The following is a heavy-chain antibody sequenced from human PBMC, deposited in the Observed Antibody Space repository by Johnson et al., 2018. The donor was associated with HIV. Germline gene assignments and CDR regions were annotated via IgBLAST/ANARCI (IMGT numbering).Heavy chain of an antibody. Sequence: QVQLVESGGGLVKPGGSLRLSCAASGFTFSDYYMSWIRQAPGKGLEWISYISHSATITHYADSVKARFTISRDNSKNTLYLQMNSLRAGDTAVYYCARAPPGGAFDVWGQGTMVTVSS. J-gene: IGHJ3*01. CDR3: ARAPPGGAFDV. CDR1: GFTFSDYY. D-gene: IGHD6-25*01. CDR2: ISHSATIT. V-gene: IGHV3-11*04.